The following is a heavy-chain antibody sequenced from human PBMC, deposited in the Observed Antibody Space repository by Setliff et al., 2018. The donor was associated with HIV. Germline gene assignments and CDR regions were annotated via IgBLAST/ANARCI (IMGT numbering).Heavy chain of an antibody. V-gene: IGHV1-18*01. D-gene: IGHD5-18*01. J-gene: IGHJ6*02. CDR1: GYSSTSYG. Sequence: GASVKVSCKASGYSSTSYGIAWVRQAPGQGLEWMGWISVYNGDTKYAQKLQDRVTMTIDTATRTAYMEVRSLRSDDTAVYFCARSKDTGMVTLDYYYYGMDVWGQGTTVTV. CDR2: ISVYNGDT. CDR3: ARSKDTGMVTLDYYYYGMDV.